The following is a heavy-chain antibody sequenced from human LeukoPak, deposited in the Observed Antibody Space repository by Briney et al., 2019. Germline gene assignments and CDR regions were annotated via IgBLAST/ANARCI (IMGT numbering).Heavy chain of an antibody. CDR3: ARDAPDSSGWPPFDF. J-gene: IGHJ4*02. CDR2: IKQDGSEK. CDR1: GFTFSSYW. V-gene: IGHV3-7*01. Sequence: PGGSLRLSCAASGFTFSSYWMSWVRQAPGKGLEWVANIKQDGSEKYYVDSVKGRFTISRDNAKNSLYLQMNSLRVEDTAVYYCARDAPDSSGWPPFDFWGQGTLVTVSS. D-gene: IGHD3-22*01.